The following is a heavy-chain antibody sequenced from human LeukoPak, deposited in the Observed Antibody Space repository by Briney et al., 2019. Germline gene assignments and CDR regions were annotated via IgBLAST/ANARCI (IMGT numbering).Heavy chain of an antibody. Sequence: PGGSLRLSCAASGFTFSSYSMNWVRQAPGKGLEWVSSISSSSSYIYYADSVKGRFTISRDNAKYSLYLQMNSLRAEDTAVYYCATYSSLNRREFQYWGQGTLLTVSS. CDR3: ATYSSLNRREFQY. V-gene: IGHV3-21*01. J-gene: IGHJ1*01. CDR1: GFTFSSYS. CDR2: ISSSSSYI. D-gene: IGHD3-22*01.